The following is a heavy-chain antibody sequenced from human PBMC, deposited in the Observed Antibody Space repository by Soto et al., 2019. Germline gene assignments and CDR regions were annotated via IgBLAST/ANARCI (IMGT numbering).Heavy chain of an antibody. D-gene: IGHD3-10*01. CDR1: GFPFADNA. Sequence: GGSLRLSCSASGFPFADNAVSWFRQAPGKGLEWVCLIEGTTYGGARSCAASLQGRFTVSRDDSNSIVYLQMNSLKIEDTAVYYCSGHGGLSEPWGQGTLVTVSS. J-gene: IGHJ4*02. CDR2: IEGTTYGGAR. CDR3: SGHGGLSEP. V-gene: IGHV3-49*03.